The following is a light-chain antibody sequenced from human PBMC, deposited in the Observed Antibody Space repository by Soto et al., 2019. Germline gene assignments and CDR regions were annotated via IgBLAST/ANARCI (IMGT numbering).Light chain of an antibody. CDR2: DVD. J-gene: IGLJ1*01. CDR1: SSDVGGYNY. CDR3: SSFSYISTPNYV. V-gene: IGLV2-14*01. Sequence: QSALTQPASVSGSPGQSITISCTGTSSDVGGYNYVSWYQQHPGKAPKLIIYDVDNRPSGISSRFSGSRSGNTASLTISGLQAEDEVDYYCSSFSYISTPNYVLGTGTNVTVL.